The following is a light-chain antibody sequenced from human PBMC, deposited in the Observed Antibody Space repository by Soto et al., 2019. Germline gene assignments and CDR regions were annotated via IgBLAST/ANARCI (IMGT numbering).Light chain of an antibody. Sequence: LMTPSQATLSVSPGAVSTPSGRASQSVGSNLAWYQQKPAQAPRLLIYGLSTRATGTPARFSGSGSGTDGSLTISSLQPEDSATYFGLQHNSSPRTFGQGTKVDIK. J-gene: IGKJ1*01. V-gene: IGKV3-15*01. CDR2: GLS. CDR3: LQHNSSPRT. CDR1: QSVGSN.